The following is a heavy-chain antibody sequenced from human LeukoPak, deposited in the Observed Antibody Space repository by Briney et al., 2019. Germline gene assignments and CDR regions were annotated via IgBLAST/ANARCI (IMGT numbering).Heavy chain of an antibody. CDR2: INPSGGST. Sequence: ASVKVSCKASGYTFTSYYMHWVRQAPGQGLEWMGIINPSGGSTSYAQKFQGRVTMTRDTSTSTVYMELSSLSSEDTAVYYCARALVEMATIVGASPPEPVDYWGQGTLVTVSS. CDR1: GYTFTSYY. V-gene: IGHV1-46*01. CDR3: ARALVEMATIVGASPPEPVDY. J-gene: IGHJ4*02. D-gene: IGHD5-24*01.